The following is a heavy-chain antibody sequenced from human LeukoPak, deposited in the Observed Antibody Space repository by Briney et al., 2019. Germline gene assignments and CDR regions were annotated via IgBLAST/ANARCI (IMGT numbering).Heavy chain of an antibody. CDR2: IWYDGGNK. V-gene: IGHV3-33*01. Sequence: GRSLRLSCAASGFTFSNYGMHSVRQAPGKGLEWVAVIWYDGGNKYYADSVKGRFTISRDNSQNTLYLQMYTLRAEDTAVYYCARNEGYSSSAGDYWGQGTLVTVSS. J-gene: IGHJ4*02. CDR3: ARNEGYSSSAGDY. CDR1: GFTFSNYG. D-gene: IGHD5-18*01.